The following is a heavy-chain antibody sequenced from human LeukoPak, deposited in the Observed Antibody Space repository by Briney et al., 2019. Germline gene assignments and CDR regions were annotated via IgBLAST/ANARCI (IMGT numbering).Heavy chain of an antibody. CDR2: ISGTSTSI. V-gene: IGHV3-21*01. D-gene: IGHD3-3*01. J-gene: IGHJ3*02. Sequence: GGSLRLSCAASGFTFSSYSMNWVRQAPGKGLEWVSSISGTSTSIYYADSVKGRFTISRDNAKNSLYLQMNSLRAEDTAVYYCARGGSDFWSGYDAFDIWGQGTMVTVSS. CDR3: ARGGSDFWSGYDAFDI. CDR1: GFTFSSYS.